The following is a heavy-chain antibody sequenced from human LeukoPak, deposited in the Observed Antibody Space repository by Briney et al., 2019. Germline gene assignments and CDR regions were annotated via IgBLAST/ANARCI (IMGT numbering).Heavy chain of an antibody. V-gene: IGHV4-31*03. CDR1: GGSISSGGYY. CDR3: ARSGGLGYQLLKGLYYFDY. CDR2: IYYSGST. J-gene: IGHJ4*02. D-gene: IGHD2-2*01. Sequence: SQTLSLTCTVSGGSISSGGYYWGWIRQHPGKGLEWIGYIYYSGSTYYNPSLKSRVTISVDTSKNQFSLKLSSVTAADTAVYYCARSGGLGYQLLKGLYYFDYWGQGTLVTVSS.